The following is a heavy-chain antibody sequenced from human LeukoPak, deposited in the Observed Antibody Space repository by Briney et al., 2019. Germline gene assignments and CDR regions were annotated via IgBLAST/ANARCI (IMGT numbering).Heavy chain of an antibody. V-gene: IGHV4-38-2*02. J-gene: IGHJ4*02. CDR3: ARGSFYFDSSGYQYYFDY. CDR1: GYSISSGYY. Sequence: SETLSLTCTVSGYSISSGYYWGWIRQPPGKGLEWIGSFYHSGSTYYNPSLKSRVTISVDTSKNQFSLKLSSVTAADTAVYYCARGSFYFDSSGYQYYFDYWGQGTLVTVSS. D-gene: IGHD3-22*01. CDR2: FYHSGST.